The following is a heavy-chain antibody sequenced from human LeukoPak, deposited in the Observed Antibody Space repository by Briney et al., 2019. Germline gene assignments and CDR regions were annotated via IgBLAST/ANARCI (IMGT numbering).Heavy chain of an antibody. J-gene: IGHJ4*02. D-gene: IGHD1-26*01. CDR2: MSLNSGNT. Sequence: GASVTVSYMASGYSFSNYDINRVRQATGQGREWMGGMSLNSGNTKYAQKFQGRVTLTRSISSSTAYMELRSLRSEDAAIYFCARLDVSAGAMVGLDSWGQGTLVTVSS. CDR3: ARLDVSAGAMVGLDS. CDR1: GYSFSNYD. V-gene: IGHV1-8*03.